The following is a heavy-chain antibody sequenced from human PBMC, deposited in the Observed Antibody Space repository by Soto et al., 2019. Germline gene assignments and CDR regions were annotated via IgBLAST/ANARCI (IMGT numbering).Heavy chain of an antibody. CDR3: ARARYSRQNCFDP. CDR2: VFYSGST. Sequence: SEALSLTCSVSGASISTYSWSWIRQSPGKGLEWIDYVFYSGSTTYNPALKSRVTLSIDKSKNQFSLKLTSVTAADTAIYFCARARYSRQNCFDPWGQGTLVTVSS. V-gene: IGHV4-59*13. D-gene: IGHD6-13*01. CDR1: GASISTYS. J-gene: IGHJ5*02.